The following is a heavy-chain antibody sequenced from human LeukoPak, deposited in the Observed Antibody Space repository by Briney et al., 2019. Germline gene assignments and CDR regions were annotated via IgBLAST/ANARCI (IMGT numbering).Heavy chain of an antibody. J-gene: IGHJ4*02. V-gene: IGHV3-48*03. D-gene: IGHD2-2*01. CDR1: GFTFSSYE. Sequence: TGGSLRLSCAASGFTFSSYEMNWVRQAPGKGLEWVSYIGSTGSTIYYADSVKGRFTISRDNAKNSLYLQMNSLSAEDTAVYYCAKGQYQPVFDYWGQGTLVTVSS. CDR2: IGSTGSTI. CDR3: AKGQYQPVFDY.